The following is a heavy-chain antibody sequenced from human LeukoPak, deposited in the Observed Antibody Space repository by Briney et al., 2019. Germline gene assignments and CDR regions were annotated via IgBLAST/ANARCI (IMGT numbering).Heavy chain of an antibody. Sequence: ASVKVSCKASGYTFTSYDINWVRQATGQGLEWMGWMNPNSGNTGYAQKFQGRVTLTRNTSIRTAYMELRSLRSEDTAVYYCARRGFQSRPKGYCSSTSCYNWFDPWGQGTLVTVSS. CDR3: ARRGFQSRPKGYCSSTSCYNWFDP. CDR2: MNPNSGNT. J-gene: IGHJ5*02. CDR1: GYTFTSYD. D-gene: IGHD2-2*01. V-gene: IGHV1-8*01.